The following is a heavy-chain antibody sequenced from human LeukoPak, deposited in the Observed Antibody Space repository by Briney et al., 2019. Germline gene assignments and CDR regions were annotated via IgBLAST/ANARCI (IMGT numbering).Heavy chain of an antibody. CDR1: GFTLRSYW. Sequence: GGALRLSCAAPGFTLRSYWMSRVRQAPGKGLERVASIKQDGSEKYYVDSVKGRFTISRDNAKNSLYLQMNSLRAEDTAVYYCARESQYCSSTSCYAYFDYWGQGTLVTVSS. V-gene: IGHV3-7*01. CDR2: IKQDGSEK. D-gene: IGHD2-2*01. CDR3: ARESQYCSSTSCYAYFDY. J-gene: IGHJ4*02.